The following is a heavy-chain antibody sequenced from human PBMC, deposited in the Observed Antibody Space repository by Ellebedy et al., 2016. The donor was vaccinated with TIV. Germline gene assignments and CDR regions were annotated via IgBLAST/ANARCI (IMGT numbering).Heavy chain of an antibody. J-gene: IGHJ5*02. CDR2: MNDSGST. D-gene: IGHD2-2*01. CDR1: VGSFSGYY. V-gene: IGHV4-34*01. Sequence: SETLSLXCAVYVGSFSGYYWNWIRQPPGRGLEWIGEMNDSGSTNYNPSLKSRVTMSIDTSNNQFSLRLTSVTAADTAIYYCRRGKGYCNNSRCKYNWFDPWGQGTLVTVSS. CDR3: RRGKGYCNNSRCKYNWFDP.